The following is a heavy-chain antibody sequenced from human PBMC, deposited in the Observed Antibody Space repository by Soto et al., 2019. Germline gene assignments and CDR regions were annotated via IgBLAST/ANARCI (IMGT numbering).Heavy chain of an antibody. Sequence: QVTLKESGPVLVKPTETLTLTCTVSGFSLSNGRRGVSWIRQPPGKALEWLAHIFSNDEKRFNTSLKSRLSTSKDTSKSQLVLIMTNMDPVDTATYYCARPEDGGRSLTPGGWFDAWGQGTLVTVSS. CDR3: ARPEDGGRSLTPGGWFDA. V-gene: IGHV2-26*01. D-gene: IGHD2-15*01. CDR2: IFSNDEK. CDR1: GFSLSNGRRG. J-gene: IGHJ5*02.